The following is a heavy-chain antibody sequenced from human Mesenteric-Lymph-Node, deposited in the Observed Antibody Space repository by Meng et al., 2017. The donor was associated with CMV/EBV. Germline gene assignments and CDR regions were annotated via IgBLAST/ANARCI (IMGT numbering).Heavy chain of an antibody. Sequence: GSLRLSCTVSGGSISSSSYYWGWIRQPPGKGLEWIGSIYYSGSTYYNPSLKSRVTISVDTSKNQFSLKLSSVTAADTAVYYCASLGYCSSTSCYVGFDPWGQGTLVTVSS. J-gene: IGHJ5*02. D-gene: IGHD2-2*01. V-gene: IGHV4-39*01. CDR1: GGSISSSSYY. CDR2: IYYSGST. CDR3: ASLGYCSSTSCYVGFDP.